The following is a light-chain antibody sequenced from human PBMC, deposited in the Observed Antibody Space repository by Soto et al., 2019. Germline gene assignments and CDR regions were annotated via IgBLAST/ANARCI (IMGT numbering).Light chain of an antibody. CDR3: QQYNDWPPVT. Sequence: EIVMTQSPATLSVSPGERATLSCRASQTISTNLAWYQQKPGQAPRLLIHGASTRATGIPARFSGSGSGTEFTLTISSLQSEDFAVYFCQQYNDWPPVTFGGGNKVEIK. CDR2: GAS. J-gene: IGKJ4*01. CDR1: QTISTN. V-gene: IGKV3-15*01.